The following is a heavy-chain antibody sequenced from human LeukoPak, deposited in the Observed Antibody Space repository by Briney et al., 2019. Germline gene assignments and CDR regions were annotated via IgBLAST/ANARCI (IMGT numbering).Heavy chain of an antibody. V-gene: IGHV4-38-2*02. Sequence: SETLSLTCTVSGYSISSGYYWGWIRQPPGKGLEWIGSIYHSGSTYYNPSLKSRVTISVDTSKNQFSLKLSSVTAADTAVYYCARGRVVGATPTFDYWGQGTLVTVSS. D-gene: IGHD1-26*01. CDR3: ARGRVVGATPTFDY. J-gene: IGHJ4*02. CDR1: GYSISSGYY. CDR2: IYHSGST.